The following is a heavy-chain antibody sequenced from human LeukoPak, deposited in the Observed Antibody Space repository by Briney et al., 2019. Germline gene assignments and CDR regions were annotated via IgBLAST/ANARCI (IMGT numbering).Heavy chain of an antibody. J-gene: IGHJ3*02. CDR2: IYYSGST. Sequence: SETLSPTCTVSGGSISSYYWSWIRQPPGKGLEWIGYIYYSGSTNYNPSLKSRVTISVDTSKNQFSLKLSSVTAADTAVYYCARRRNGAFDIWGQGTMVTVSS. V-gene: IGHV4-59*01. CDR1: GGSISSYY. CDR3: ARRRNGAFDI.